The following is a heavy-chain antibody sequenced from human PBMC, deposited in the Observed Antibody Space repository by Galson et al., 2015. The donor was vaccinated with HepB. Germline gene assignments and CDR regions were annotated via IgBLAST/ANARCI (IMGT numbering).Heavy chain of an antibody. CDR2: ISSSSSYT. CDR1: GFTFSDYY. D-gene: IGHD3-9*01. J-gene: IGHJ4*02. Sequence: SLRLSCAASGFTFSDYYMSWIRQAPGKGLEWVSYISSSSSYTNYADSVKGRFTISRDNAKNSLYLQMNSLRAEDTAVYYCARDLGYFDWLGGPDYWGQGTLVTVSS. CDR3: ARDLGYFDWLGGPDY. V-gene: IGHV3-11*06.